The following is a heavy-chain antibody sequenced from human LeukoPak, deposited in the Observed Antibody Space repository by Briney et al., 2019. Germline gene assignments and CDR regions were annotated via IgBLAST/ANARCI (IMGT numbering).Heavy chain of an antibody. Sequence: GGSLRLSCAASGFTFNNYAMSWVRQAPGKGLEWVSAISASGGTTYYADSVKGRFTISRDNSENTLFLQMNSLRAEDTAVYYCAKEPREYCSSTSCPNWFASWVQGTLVTVSS. CDR1: GFTFNNYA. CDR2: ISASGGTT. V-gene: IGHV3-23*01. J-gene: IGHJ5*01. D-gene: IGHD2-2*01. CDR3: AKEPREYCSSTSCPNWFAS.